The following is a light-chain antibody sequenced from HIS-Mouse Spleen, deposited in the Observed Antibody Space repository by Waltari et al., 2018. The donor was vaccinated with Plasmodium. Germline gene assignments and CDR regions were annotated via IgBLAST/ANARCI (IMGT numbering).Light chain of an antibody. J-gene: IGKJ4*01. CDR2: AAS. V-gene: IGKV3-11*01. CDR3: QQRSNWPRVLT. Sequence: EIVLTQSPATLSLSPGERATLPCRASQSVSSYLAWYQQNPGQAPRLLIYAASNRATGIPARFSGSGSGTDFTLTISSLEPEDFAVYYCQQRSNWPRVLTFGGGTKVEIK. CDR1: QSVSSY.